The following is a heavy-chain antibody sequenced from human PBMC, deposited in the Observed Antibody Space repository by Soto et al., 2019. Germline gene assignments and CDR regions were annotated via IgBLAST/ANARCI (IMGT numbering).Heavy chain of an antibody. CDR2: INPNSGGT. CDR1: GYTFTGYY. CDR3: ARDGDSSGYHTDYGMDV. D-gene: IGHD3-22*01. J-gene: IGHJ6*02. V-gene: IGHV1-2*02. Sequence: GASVKVSCKASGYTFTGYYMHWVRQAPGQGLEWMGWINPNSGGTNYAQKFQGRVTMTRDTSISTAYMELSRLRSDDTAVYYCARDGDSSGYHTDYGMDVWGQGTTVTVSS.